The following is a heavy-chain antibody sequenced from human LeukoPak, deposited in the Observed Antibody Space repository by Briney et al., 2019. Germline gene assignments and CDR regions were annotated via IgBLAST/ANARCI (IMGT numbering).Heavy chain of an antibody. J-gene: IGHJ6*02. Sequence: GGSQRLSCAASGFTLSDYAMTWVRQAPGKGLEWVSGISWNSGSIGYADSVKGRFTISRDNAKNSLYLQMNSLRAEDTALYYCAKGSAVNSGWYEEPGYYYGMDVWGQGTTVTVSS. CDR2: ISWNSGSI. D-gene: IGHD6-19*01. V-gene: IGHV3-9*01. CDR1: GFTLSDYA. CDR3: AKGSAVNSGWYEEPGYYYGMDV.